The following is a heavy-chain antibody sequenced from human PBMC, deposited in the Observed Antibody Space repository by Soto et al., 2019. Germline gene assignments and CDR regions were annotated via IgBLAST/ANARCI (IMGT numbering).Heavy chain of an antibody. CDR1: GGSISSYY. Sequence: SETLSLTRTVSGGSISSYYWSWIRQPPGKGLEWIGYIYYSGSTNYNPSLKSRVTISVDTSKHQFSLKLSSVTAADTAVYYCERDVFYYGSSGYGGGKDVWGRGCTVTVS. J-gene: IGHJ6*01. V-gene: IGHV4-59*01. CDR3: ERDVFYYGSSGYGGGKDV. D-gene: IGHD3-22*01. CDR2: IYYSGST.